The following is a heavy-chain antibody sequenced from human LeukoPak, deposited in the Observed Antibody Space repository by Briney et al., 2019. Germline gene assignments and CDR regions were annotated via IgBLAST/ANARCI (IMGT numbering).Heavy chain of an antibody. CDR1: GGSISSSSYY. V-gene: IGHV4-39*01. CDR2: IYYSGST. Sequence: SETLSLTCTVSGGSISSSSYYWGWIRQPPGKGPEWIGSIYYSGSTYYNPSLKSRVTISVDTSKNQFSLKLSSVTAADTAVYYCARPLWRKGHAFDIWGQGTMVTVSS. CDR3: ARPLWRKGHAFDI. D-gene: IGHD3-3*01. J-gene: IGHJ3*02.